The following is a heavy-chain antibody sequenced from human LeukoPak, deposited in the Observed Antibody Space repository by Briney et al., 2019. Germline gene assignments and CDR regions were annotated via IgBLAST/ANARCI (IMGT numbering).Heavy chain of an antibody. Sequence: ASVKLSCKASGYTFTSYDINCVRQATGQGLEWMGWMNPNSGNTGYAQKFQGRVTMTRNTSISTAYMELSSLRSEDTAVYYCARFSLSGYWGAYYYYGMDVWGQGTTVTVSS. J-gene: IGHJ6*02. CDR1: GYTFTSYD. CDR3: ARFSLSGYWGAYYYYGMDV. CDR2: MNPNSGNT. D-gene: IGHD5-12*01. V-gene: IGHV1-8*01.